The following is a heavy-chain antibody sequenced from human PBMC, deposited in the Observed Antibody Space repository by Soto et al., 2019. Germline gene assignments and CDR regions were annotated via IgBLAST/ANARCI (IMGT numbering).Heavy chain of an antibody. CDR2: IWYDGSNK. V-gene: IGHV3-33*01. CDR3: ARDQTYYYGSGKPPTGP. CDR1: GFTVSSYG. D-gene: IGHD3-10*01. Sequence: GGSLRLSCAASGFTVSSYGMHWVRQAPGKGLEWVAVIWYDGSNKYYADSVKGRFTISRDNSKNTLYLQMNSLRDEDTAVYYCARDQTYYYGSGKPPTGPWGQGTLVTVSS. J-gene: IGHJ5*02.